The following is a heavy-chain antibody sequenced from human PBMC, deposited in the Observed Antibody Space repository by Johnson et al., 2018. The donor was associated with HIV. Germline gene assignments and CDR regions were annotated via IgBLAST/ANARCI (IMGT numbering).Heavy chain of an antibody. CDR3: ARDQSGYVL. CDR1: GFTFDDDT. CDR2: ISRDDDST. Sequence: VQLVESGGVVVQTGGSLRLSCAASGFTFDDDTIQWVRQVPGKGREWVSLISRDDDSTYYADSLRGRSTISRDNAKNSLFLQMDSLRAEDTAVYYCARDQSGYVLWGPGTMVTVSS. D-gene: IGHD5-12*01. V-gene: IGHV3-43*01. J-gene: IGHJ3*01.